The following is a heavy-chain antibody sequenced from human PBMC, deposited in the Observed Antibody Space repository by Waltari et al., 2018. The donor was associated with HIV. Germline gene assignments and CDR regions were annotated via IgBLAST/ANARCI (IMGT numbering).Heavy chain of an antibody. CDR1: GGFISSNTFY. CDR2: IYYSGST. D-gene: IGHD2-21*01. CDR3: ARLTGINYYYAMDV. V-gene: IGHV4-39*01. J-gene: IGHJ6*02. Sequence: QLQLQESGPGLVKPSETLSLTCTVSGGFISSNTFYWGWFRQPPGKGLEWIGTIYYSGSTYYNPSLKSRVTISVDTSKNQFSLKLSSVTAADTAVYYCARLTGINYYYAMDVWGQGTTVTVSS.